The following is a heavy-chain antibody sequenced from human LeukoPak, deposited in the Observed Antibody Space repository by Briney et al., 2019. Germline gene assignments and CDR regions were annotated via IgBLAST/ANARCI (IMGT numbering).Heavy chain of an antibody. Sequence: SQTLSLTCAISGDSVSSKRAGWNWNRQSPSRGLEWLGRTYYRSKWYYDYALSVKSRMTINPDTSKNQISLQLNSVTPEDTAVYYCVRVASSGTWDGPGYYIDFWGQGTLVTVSS. CDR1: GDSVSSKRAG. D-gene: IGHD6-25*01. J-gene: IGHJ4*02. V-gene: IGHV6-1*01. CDR3: VRVASSGTWDGPGYYIDF. CDR2: TYYRSKWYY.